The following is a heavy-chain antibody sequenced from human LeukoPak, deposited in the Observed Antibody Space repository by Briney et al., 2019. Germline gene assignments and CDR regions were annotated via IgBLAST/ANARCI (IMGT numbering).Heavy chain of an antibody. Sequence: ASVKVSCKASGYTFTGYYMHWVRQAPGQGLEWMGWINPNSGGTNYAQKFQGRVTMTRDTSISTAYMELSRLRSDDTAVYYCARAIYDSSGYYYGSWGQGTLVSVSS. CDR2: INPNSGGT. V-gene: IGHV1-2*02. CDR1: GYTFTGYY. J-gene: IGHJ5*02. D-gene: IGHD3-22*01. CDR3: ARAIYDSSGYYYGS.